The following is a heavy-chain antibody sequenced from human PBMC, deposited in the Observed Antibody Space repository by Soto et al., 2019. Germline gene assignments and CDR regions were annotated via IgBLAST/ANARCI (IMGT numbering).Heavy chain of an antibody. V-gene: IGHV3-23*01. CDR3: VKDDGGNPSTEPH. D-gene: IGHD2-15*01. CDR2: ISGSGDRT. J-gene: IGHJ4*02. CDR1: GITIRNYP. Sequence: DVQLQESGGGLVQPGGSLRLSCAASGITIRNYPMSWVRQAPGKGLDWVSGISGSGDRTYYADSAKGRFTISKDFSKKSLSLQLDSLRVEDTAVYFCVKDDGGNPSTEPHCGQGTLVTVSS.